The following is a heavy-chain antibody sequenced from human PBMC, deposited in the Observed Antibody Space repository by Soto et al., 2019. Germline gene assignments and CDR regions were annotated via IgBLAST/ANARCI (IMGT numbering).Heavy chain of an antibody. CDR1: GGSISSGGYY. V-gene: IGHV4-31*03. CDR3: ARGVTMVRGVIHTPYFDY. J-gene: IGHJ4*02. CDR2: IYYSGST. Sequence: QVQLQESGPGLVKPSQTLSLTCTVFGGSISSGGYYWSWIRQHPGKGLEWIGYIYYSGSTYYNPSLKSRLTISVDTSKNQFSLKLSSVTAADTAVYYCARGVTMVRGVIHTPYFDYWGQGTLVTVSS. D-gene: IGHD3-10*01.